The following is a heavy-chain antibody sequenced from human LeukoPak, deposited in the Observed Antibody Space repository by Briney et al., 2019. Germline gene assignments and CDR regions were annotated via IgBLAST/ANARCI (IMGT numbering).Heavy chain of an antibody. CDR1: GFTLSNYW. CDR3: VSTMTFDY. V-gene: IGHV3-7*01. Sequence: GGSLRLSCAVSGFTLSNYWMSWVRQAPGKGLEWVANINQDGNEKYYVDSVKGRFTISRDNAKNSLYLQMNSLRAEDTAVYFCVSTMTFDYWGQGTLVTVSS. D-gene: IGHD3-22*01. CDR2: INQDGNEK. J-gene: IGHJ4*02.